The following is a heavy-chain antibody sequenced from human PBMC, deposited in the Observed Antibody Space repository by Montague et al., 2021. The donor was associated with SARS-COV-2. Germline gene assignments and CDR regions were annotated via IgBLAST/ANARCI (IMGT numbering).Heavy chain of an antibody. V-gene: IGHV4-61*01. CDR2: INYSGST. CDR3: ASSGGYYYYYQGVDV. J-gene: IGHJ6*02. Sequence: SETLSLTCTVSGGSVSGATYYWSWIRQPPGKGLEWIGYINYSGSTSYNPSLKSRVTISVDMSKNRFSLKLNSVTAADTAVYYCASSGGYYYYYQGVDVWGQGTTVTVSS. CDR1: GGSVSGATYY. D-gene: IGHD3-10*01.